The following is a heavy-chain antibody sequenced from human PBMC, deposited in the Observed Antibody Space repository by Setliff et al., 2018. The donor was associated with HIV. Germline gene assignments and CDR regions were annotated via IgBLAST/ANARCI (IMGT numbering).Heavy chain of an antibody. Sequence: SETLSLTCAVYGESFSAYFWNWIRQPPGEGLEWIGEINHSGNTNYNPSLKSRVSISVDTSKNQFSRKLNSVTAADTAVYYCATGLTMTPDYWGQGSLVTVSS. J-gene: IGHJ4*02. CDR3: ATGLTMTPDY. CDR1: GESFSAYF. D-gene: IGHD7-27*01. V-gene: IGHV4-34*01. CDR2: INHSGNT.